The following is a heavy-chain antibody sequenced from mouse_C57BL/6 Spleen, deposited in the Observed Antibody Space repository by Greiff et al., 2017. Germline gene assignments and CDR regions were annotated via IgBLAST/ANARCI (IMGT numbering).Heavy chain of an antibody. Sequence: EVQLQQSGAELVRPGASVKLSCTASGFNIKDDYMHWVKQRPEQGLEWIGWIDPENGDTEYASKFQGKATIAADTSSNTAYLQLSSLTSEDTAVYYCTTAYYEGYAMDYWGQGTSVTVSS. J-gene: IGHJ4*01. V-gene: IGHV14-4*01. CDR1: GFNIKDDY. CDR2: IDPENGDT. D-gene: IGHD1-1*01. CDR3: TTAYYEGYAMDY.